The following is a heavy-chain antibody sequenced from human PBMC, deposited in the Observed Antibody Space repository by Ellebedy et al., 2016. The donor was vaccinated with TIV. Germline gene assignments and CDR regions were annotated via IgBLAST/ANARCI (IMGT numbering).Heavy chain of an antibody. J-gene: IGHJ3*02. CDR3: ATSYYNILTGYFAFDI. Sequence: SETLSLXCTVSGASVSSGHSYWSWIRQSPGKGLEWIAYISYSGSTNYNPSLKSRVTMSVDTSKNQFSLKLNSVTAADTAFYYCATSYYNILTGYFAFDIWGQGTMVTVSS. D-gene: IGHD3-9*01. V-gene: IGHV4-61*01. CDR1: GASVSSGHSY. CDR2: ISYSGST.